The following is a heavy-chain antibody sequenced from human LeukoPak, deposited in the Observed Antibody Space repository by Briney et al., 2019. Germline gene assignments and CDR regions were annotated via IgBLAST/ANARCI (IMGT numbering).Heavy chain of an antibody. Sequence: GGSLRLSCAASGFTFRNYWMHWVRQAPGKGLVWVSRINSDGSSATYADSVKGRFTISRDNAKSTLFLQMNSLRAEDTAVYYCAREGSGSYYFDYWGHGTLVTASS. CDR1: GFTFRNYW. J-gene: IGHJ4*01. D-gene: IGHD6-19*01. CDR3: AREGSGSYYFDY. V-gene: IGHV3-74*03. CDR2: INSDGSSA.